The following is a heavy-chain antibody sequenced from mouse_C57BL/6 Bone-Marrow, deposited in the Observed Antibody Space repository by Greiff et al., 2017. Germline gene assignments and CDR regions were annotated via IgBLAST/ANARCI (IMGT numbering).Heavy chain of an antibody. V-gene: IGHV5-17*01. D-gene: IGHD4-1*01. CDR2: ISSGSSTI. J-gene: IGHJ4*01. CDR1: GFTFSDYR. Sequence: VQLKESGGGLVKPGGSLKLSCAASGFTFSDYRMHWVRQAPEKGLEWVAYISSGSSTIYYADTVKGRFTISRDNAKNTLFLQTTSLRSEDTAMYYCAKALGYYAMDYWGQGTSVTVSS. CDR3: AKALGYYAMDY.